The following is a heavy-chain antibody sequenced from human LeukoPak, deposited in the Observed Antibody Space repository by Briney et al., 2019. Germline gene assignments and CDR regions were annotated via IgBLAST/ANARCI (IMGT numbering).Heavy chain of an antibody. CDR1: GGSISSSSYY. J-gene: IGHJ4*02. V-gene: IGHV4-39*01. CDR2: IYYSGST. D-gene: IGHD3-22*01. CDR3: ARGGPPIYYDRSTGPYYFDY. Sequence: PSETLSLTCTVSGGSISSSSYYWGWIRQPPGKGLEWIGSIYYSGSTYYNPSLKSRVTISVDTSKNQFSLKLSSVTAADTAVYYCARGGPPIYYDRSTGPYYFDYWGQGTLVTVSS.